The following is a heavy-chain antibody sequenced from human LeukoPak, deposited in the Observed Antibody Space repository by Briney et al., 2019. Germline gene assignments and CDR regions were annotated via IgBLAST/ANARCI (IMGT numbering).Heavy chain of an antibody. CDR2: INHSGST. CDR3: AGRRTGYSSSWPFDY. Sequence: PSETLSLTCAVYGGSFSGYYWSWIRQPPGKGLEWIGEINHSGSTNYNPSLKSRATISVDTSKNQFSLKLSSVTAADTAVYYCAGRRTGYSSSWPFDYWGQGTLVTVSS. CDR1: GGSFSGYY. J-gene: IGHJ4*02. D-gene: IGHD6-13*01. V-gene: IGHV4-34*01.